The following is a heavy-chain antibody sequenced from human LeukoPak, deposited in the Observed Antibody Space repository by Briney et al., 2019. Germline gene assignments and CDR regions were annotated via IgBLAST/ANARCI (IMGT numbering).Heavy chain of an antibody. CDR1: GGSISSYY. CDR2: IYYSGST. CDR3: ARHGISGSCYSCWYDP. Sequence: SETLSLTCTVSGGSISSYYWSWIRQPPGKGPEWIGYIYYSGSTNYNPSLKSRVTISVDTSKNQFSLKLSSVTAADTAVYYCARHGISGSCYSCWYDPWGQGTLVTVSS. J-gene: IGHJ5*02. V-gene: IGHV4-59*08. D-gene: IGHD2-15*01.